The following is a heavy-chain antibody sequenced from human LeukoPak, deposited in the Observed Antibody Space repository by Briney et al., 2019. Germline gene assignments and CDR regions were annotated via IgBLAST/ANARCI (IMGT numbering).Heavy chain of an antibody. Sequence: PGGSLRLSCAASGFTFSSYAMSWVRQAPGKGLEWVSAISGSGGSTYYAGSVKGRFTISRDNSKNTLYLQMNSLRAEDTAVYYCAKRHSSGWYVSGYYFDYWGQGTLVTVSS. CDR1: GFTFSSYA. CDR2: ISGSGGST. D-gene: IGHD6-19*01. V-gene: IGHV3-23*01. CDR3: AKRHSSGWYVSGYYFDY. J-gene: IGHJ4*02.